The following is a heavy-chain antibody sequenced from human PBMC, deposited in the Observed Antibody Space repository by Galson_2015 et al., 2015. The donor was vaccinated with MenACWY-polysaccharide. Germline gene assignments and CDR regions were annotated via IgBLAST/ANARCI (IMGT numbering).Heavy chain of an antibody. Sequence: LRLSCAASGFPFPSYAMSWVRQAPGKGLEWASAIRSSGTNTYYADSVKGRFTISRDNSKNTLYLQMNSLRAEDTAVYYCAKDSTDFWSVAGRFDHWGQGTLVTVSS. CDR3: AKDSTDFWSVAGRFDH. CDR2: IRSSGTNT. V-gene: IGHV3-23*01. CDR1: GFPFPSYA. J-gene: IGHJ5*02. D-gene: IGHD3-3*01.